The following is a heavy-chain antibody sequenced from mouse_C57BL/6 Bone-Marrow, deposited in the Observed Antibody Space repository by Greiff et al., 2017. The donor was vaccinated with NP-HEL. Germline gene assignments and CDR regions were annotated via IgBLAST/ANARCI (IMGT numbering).Heavy chain of an antibody. V-gene: IGHV5-6*01. Sequence: EVQGVESGGDLVKPGGSLKLSCAASGFTFSSYGMSWVRQTPDKRLEWVATISSGGSYTYYSDSVKGRFTISRDNAKNTLYLQMSSLKSEDTAMYYCARHEGYYWYFDVWGTGTTVTVSS. CDR2: ISSGGSYT. D-gene: IGHD2-3*01. J-gene: IGHJ1*03. CDR3: ARHEGYYWYFDV. CDR1: GFTFSSYG.